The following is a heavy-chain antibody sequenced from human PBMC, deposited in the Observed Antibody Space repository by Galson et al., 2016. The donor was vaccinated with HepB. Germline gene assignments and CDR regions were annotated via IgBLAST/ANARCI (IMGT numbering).Heavy chain of an antibody. D-gene: IGHD5-12*01. V-gene: IGHV3-23*01. CDR2: ISRSGDST. CDR3: ARVTSFIRDIGTLDL. J-gene: IGHJ3*01. Sequence: SLRLSCAASGFTFNRYGMTWVRQAPGKGLECVSSISRSGDSTDYADSVKGRFTISRDNSRNTLSLQMNSLRIEDTAVYYCARVTSFIRDIGTLDLWGRGTLVTVSS. CDR1: GFTFNRYG.